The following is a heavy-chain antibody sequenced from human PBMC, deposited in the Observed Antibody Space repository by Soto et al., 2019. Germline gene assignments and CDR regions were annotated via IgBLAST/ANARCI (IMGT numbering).Heavy chain of an antibody. D-gene: IGHD1-26*01. Sequence: QLQLQESGPGLVKPSETLSLTCTVSGGSISSSSYYWGWIRQPPGKGLEWIGSIYYSGSTYYNPSPKSRVTRSVATSKNQFSLKLSAVAAADPAVYYCASTPPRVGAAHSNYYYYGMDVWGQGTTVTVSS. CDR1: GGSISSSSYY. CDR2: IYYSGST. J-gene: IGHJ6*02. CDR3: ASTPPRVGAAHSNYYYYGMDV. V-gene: IGHV4-39*01.